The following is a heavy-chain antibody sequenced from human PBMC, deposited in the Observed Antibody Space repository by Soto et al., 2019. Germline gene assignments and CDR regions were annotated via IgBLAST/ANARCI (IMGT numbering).Heavy chain of an antibody. V-gene: IGHV4-31*03. Sequence: QVQLQESGPGLVKPSQTLSLTCTVSGGSISSGGYYWTWIRQHPGKGLEWIGYIYYSGSTYYYPSLKSRLTMSVDTSKNQFSLKLSSVTAADTAVYYCARVGSGGYAYFDYWGQGTLVTVSS. CDR3: ARVGSGGYAYFDY. CDR2: IYYSGST. D-gene: IGHD5-12*01. J-gene: IGHJ4*02. CDR1: GGSISSGGYY.